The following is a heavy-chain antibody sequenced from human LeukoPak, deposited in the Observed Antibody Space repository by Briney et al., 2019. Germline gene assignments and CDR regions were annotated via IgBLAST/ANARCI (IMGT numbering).Heavy chain of an antibody. D-gene: IGHD3-22*01. CDR1: GFTFSSSA. Sequence: GGSLRLSCAASGFTFSSSAMNWVRQAPGKGLQWVSVISGSGGSTDYADSVKGRFTISRDNSKNTLYLQMNSLRAEDTAVYYCAKDGGGYYPSYYYYMDVWGKGTTVTISS. V-gene: IGHV3-23*01. CDR2: ISGSGGST. J-gene: IGHJ6*03. CDR3: AKDGGGYYPSYYYYMDV.